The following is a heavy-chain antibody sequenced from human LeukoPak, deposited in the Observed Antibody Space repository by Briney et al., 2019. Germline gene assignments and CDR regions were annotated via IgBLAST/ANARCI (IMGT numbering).Heavy chain of an antibody. CDR3: ARDFDSPMAFDI. Sequence: SQTLSLTCTVSGGSITTDNYYRSWIRHPAGKGLEWIGRIYASGNTNYNPSLKSRITILVDTSKNQCSLRLSSVTAADTAVYYCARDFDSPMAFDIWGQGTMVTVSS. J-gene: IGHJ3*02. CDR1: GGSITTDNYY. V-gene: IGHV4-61*02. CDR2: IYASGNT. D-gene: IGHD3-9*01.